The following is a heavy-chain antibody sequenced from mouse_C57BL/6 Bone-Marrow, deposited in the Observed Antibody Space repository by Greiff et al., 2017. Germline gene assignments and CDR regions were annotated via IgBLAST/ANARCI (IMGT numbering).Heavy chain of an antibody. D-gene: IGHD1-1*01. Sequence: EVKLQQSGPELVKPGASVKISCKASGYTFTDYYMNWVKQSHGKSLEWIGDINPNNGGTSYNQKFKGKATLTVDKSSSTAYMELRSLTSEDSAVYYCARDYGSSWYFDVWGTGTTVTVAS. V-gene: IGHV1-26*01. CDR2: INPNNGGT. CDR3: ARDYGSSWYFDV. CDR1: GYTFTDYY. J-gene: IGHJ1*03.